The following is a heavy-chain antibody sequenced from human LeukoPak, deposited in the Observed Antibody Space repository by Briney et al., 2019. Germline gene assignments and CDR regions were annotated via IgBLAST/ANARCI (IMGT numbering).Heavy chain of an antibody. CDR3: ASLWELHY. CDR1: GFTYSTFE. V-gene: IGHV3-48*03. J-gene: IGHJ4*02. CDR2: INSGGDTI. D-gene: IGHD1-26*01. Sequence: GGSLRLTCAASGFTYSTFEMNWVRQAPGKGLEWISYINSGGDTIYYADSVKGRFTVSRDNAKNSLYLQMNSLRAEDTAVYYCASLWELHYWGQGTLVTVSS.